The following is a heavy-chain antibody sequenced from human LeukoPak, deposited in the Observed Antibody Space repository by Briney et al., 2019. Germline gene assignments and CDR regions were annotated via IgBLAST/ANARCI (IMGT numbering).Heavy chain of an antibody. D-gene: IGHD2-8*01. CDR3: ARDGPKYCSNGVCYAPVDP. V-gene: IGHV3-21*01. CDR2: ISSGSSYI. CDR1: GFTFSSYS. J-gene: IGHJ5*02. Sequence: GGSLRLSCAASGFTFSSYSMNWVRQAPGKGLEWVSSISSGSSYIYYADSVKGRFTISRDNGKNSPYLQMNSLRAEDTAVYYCARDGPKYCSNGVCYAPVDPWGQGTLVTVSS.